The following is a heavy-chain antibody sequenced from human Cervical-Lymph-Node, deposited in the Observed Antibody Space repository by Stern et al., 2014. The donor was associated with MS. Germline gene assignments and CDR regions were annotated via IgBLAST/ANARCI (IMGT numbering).Heavy chain of an antibody. D-gene: IGHD2-21*02. Sequence: QVQLVQSGADVKRSGASVTFSCKASGYSFTDYYIQWVRQAPGHGLEWMGMINPNDGDTGYAPRFQGRVTLTRDTSTNTAYIQLSSLRSDDTAVYFCARWGLHKPLDYWGQGTLVTVSS. V-gene: IGHV1-46*01. CDR3: ARWGLHKPLDY. CDR1: GYSFTDYY. CDR2: INPNDGDT. J-gene: IGHJ4*02.